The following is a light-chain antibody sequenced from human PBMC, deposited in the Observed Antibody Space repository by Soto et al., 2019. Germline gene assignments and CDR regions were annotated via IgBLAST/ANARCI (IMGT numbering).Light chain of an antibody. CDR2: SNN. J-gene: IGLJ2*01. CDR1: SSNIGSNY. Sequence: QLVLTQPPSASGTPGQRVTISCSGSSSNIGSNYVYWYQQLPGTAPKLLIFSNNQRSSGVPDRFSGSKSGTSASLAISGLRSEDEADYYCAAWDDSLSGHVVFGGGTKLTVL. V-gene: IGLV1-47*02. CDR3: AAWDDSLSGHVV.